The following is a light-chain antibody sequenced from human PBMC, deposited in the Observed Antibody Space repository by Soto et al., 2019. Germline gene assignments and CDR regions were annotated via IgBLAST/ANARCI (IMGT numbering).Light chain of an antibody. CDR1: QSIRSY. J-gene: IGKJ1*01. CDR2: AAS. Sequence: IQMTQSPSSLSASVGDRVTITCLASQSIRSYLNCYQQKPGKAPNLLIYAASGLQTGVPSRFSGSGSGTDFTLSISSLQREDFATYYCQQSYITPPGTFGQGTKVEIK. V-gene: IGKV1-39*01. CDR3: QQSYITPPGT.